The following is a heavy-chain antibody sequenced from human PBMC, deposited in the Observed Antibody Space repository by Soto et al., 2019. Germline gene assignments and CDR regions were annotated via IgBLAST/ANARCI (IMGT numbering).Heavy chain of an antibody. Sequence: EVQVVESGGGLVQPGGSLRLSCAASGFTFSSYSMNWVSQAPGKGLEWVSYISSSSSTIYYADSVKGRFTISRDNAKNSLYLQMYSLRYEDTALYYCARDSNVLRYFDWLLRDLDYCGQGTLVTVSS. CDR2: ISSSSSTI. CDR1: GFTFSSYS. D-gene: IGHD3-9*01. CDR3: ARDSNVLRYFDWLLRDLDY. V-gene: IGHV3-48*02. J-gene: IGHJ4*02.